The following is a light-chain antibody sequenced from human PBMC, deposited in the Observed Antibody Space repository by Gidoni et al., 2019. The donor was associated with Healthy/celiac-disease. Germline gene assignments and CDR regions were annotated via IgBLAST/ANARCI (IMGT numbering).Light chain of an antibody. CDR3: QQYYITPLT. CDR2: WAS. J-gene: IGKJ2*01. Sequence: DIVMTQSPDSLAVSLGERATIHCKYSQSVLYSSNNKNYLAWYQQKPGQPPKLLIYWASTRESGVPDRFSGSGSGTDFTLTNSSLQAEDVAVYYCQQYYITPLTFGQGTKLEIK. V-gene: IGKV4-1*01. CDR1: QSVLYSSNNKNY.